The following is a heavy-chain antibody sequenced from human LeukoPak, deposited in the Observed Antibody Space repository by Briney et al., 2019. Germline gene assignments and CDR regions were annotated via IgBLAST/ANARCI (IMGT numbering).Heavy chain of an antibody. CDR2: ISHDVKTT. CDR3: AKDQPYDFWSGRGSYYFDY. Sequence: PGGSLRLSCVASGFSFSDSVIHWVRQAPGKGLEWVAVISHDVKTTYYADSVKGRFTISRDNSKNTLYLQMNSLRAEDTAVYYCAKDQPYDFWSGRGSYYFDYWGQGTLVTVSS. V-gene: IGHV3-30*04. CDR1: GFSFSDSV. D-gene: IGHD3-3*01. J-gene: IGHJ4*02.